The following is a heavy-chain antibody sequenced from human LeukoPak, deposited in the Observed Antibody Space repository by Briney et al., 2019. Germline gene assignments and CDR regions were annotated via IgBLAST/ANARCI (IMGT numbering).Heavy chain of an antibody. CDR2: VNSDGSNT. CDR3: AREGYCSSTSCYFGEDAFDI. CDR1: GITFSSSW. V-gene: IGHV3-74*01. D-gene: IGHD2-2*01. Sequence: GGSLRLSCAASGITFSSSWMHWVRQAPGKGLVWVSRVNSDGSNTIYADSVKGRFTISRDNAKNSLYLQMNSLRAEDTALYYCAREGYCSSTSCYFGEDAFDIWGQGTMVTVSS. J-gene: IGHJ3*02.